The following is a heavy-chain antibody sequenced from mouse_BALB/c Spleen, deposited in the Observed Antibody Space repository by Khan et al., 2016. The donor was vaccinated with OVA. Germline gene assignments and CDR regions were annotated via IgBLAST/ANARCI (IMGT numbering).Heavy chain of an antibody. CDR1: GFSLSTFGMG. V-gene: IGHV8-6*01. J-gene: IGHJ1*01. Sequence: QVTLKESGPGILQPSQTLSLTCSFSGFSLSTFGMGVSWIRQPSGKDLELLAHISWDDDKHYNPSLKSRLTISKDTSTNQVFLKITTVDTSDIATYYCARRAGSYYGSTYGCFDVWGAGTTVTVSP. CDR2: ISWDDDK. CDR3: ARRAGSYYGSTYGCFDV. D-gene: IGHD1-1*01.